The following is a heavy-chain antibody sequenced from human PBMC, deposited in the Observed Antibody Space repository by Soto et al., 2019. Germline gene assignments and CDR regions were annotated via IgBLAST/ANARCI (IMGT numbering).Heavy chain of an antibody. CDR3: TLCATAGYFDL. CDR1: GGSISSYS. J-gene: IGHJ2*01. V-gene: IGHV4-4*07. Sequence: QVQLQESGPGLVKPSETLSLTCTVSGGSISSYSWSWIRQPAGKGLEWIGHIYTSGSTSYKPSLKSRVTMSVDTSTNQFSLKLSSVTAADTAVYYCTLCATAGYFDLWGRGTLVTVSS. CDR2: IYTSGST.